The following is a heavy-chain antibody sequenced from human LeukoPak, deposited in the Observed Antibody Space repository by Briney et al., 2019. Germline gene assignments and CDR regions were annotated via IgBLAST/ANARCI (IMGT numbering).Heavy chain of an antibody. CDR3: ARVYLRSLRYVDRPFDY. CDR1: GGSFSGYY. J-gene: IGHJ4*02. V-gene: IGHV4-34*01. Sequence: PSETLSLTCAVYGGSFSGYYWSWIRQPPGKGLEWIGEINHSGSTNYNPSLKSRVTISVDTSKNQFSLKLSSVTAADTAVYYCARVYLRSLRYVDRPFDYWGQGTLVTVSS. D-gene: IGHD3-9*01. CDR2: INHSGST.